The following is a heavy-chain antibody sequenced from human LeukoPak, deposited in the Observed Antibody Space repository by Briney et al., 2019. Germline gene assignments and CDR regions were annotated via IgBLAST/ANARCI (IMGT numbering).Heavy chain of an antibody. J-gene: IGHJ4*02. CDR2: IRSKAYGGTT. D-gene: IGHD1-1*01. V-gene: IGHV3-49*05. CDR1: GFTFGDYA. Sequence: KTGGSLRLSCTASGFTFGDYAMSWFRQAPGKGLEWVGFIRSKAYGGTTEYAASVKGRFTISRDDSKSIAYLQMNSLKTEDTAVYYCTRVSGRGTVPPPWWGQGTLVTVSS. CDR3: TRVSGRGTVPPPW.